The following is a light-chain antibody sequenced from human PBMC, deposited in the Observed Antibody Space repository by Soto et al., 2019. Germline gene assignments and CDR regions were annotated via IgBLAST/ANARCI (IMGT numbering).Light chain of an antibody. J-gene: IGLJ2*01. Sequence: QSALTQPPSASGSPGQSVTISCTGTPSHVGGSNSVSWYQQHPGKAPNLMIYDVNKRPSGVPDRFSGSKSGNTASLTVSGLQAADEAYYFCSSYAPSDVVFGGGTKVTVL. CDR1: PSHVGGSNS. CDR3: SSYAPSDVV. V-gene: IGLV2-8*01. CDR2: DVN.